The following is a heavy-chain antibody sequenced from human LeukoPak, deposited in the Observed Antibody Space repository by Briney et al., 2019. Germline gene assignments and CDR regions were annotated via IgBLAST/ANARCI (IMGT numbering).Heavy chain of an antibody. CDR3: TRGRPNMDTDAFDI. J-gene: IGHJ3*02. CDR1: GFTFSNYE. D-gene: IGHD5-18*01. V-gene: IGHV3-48*03. Sequence: GGSLRLSCAASGFTFSNYEINWVRQAPGKALEWVSYISSSGSTMYFADSVRGRFTISRDNAKNSLYRQMNSLRAEDTAVCYCTRGRPNMDTDAFDIWGQGTMVTVSP. CDR2: ISSSGSTM.